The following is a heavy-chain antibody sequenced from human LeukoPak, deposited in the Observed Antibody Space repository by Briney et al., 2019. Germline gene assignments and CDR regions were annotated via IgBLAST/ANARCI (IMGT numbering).Heavy chain of an antibody. CDR3: ARSDWFDP. CDR2: INSDESTT. CDR1: GFTLSGHW. Sequence: GGSLGLSCVASGFTLSGHWMHWVRQAPGKGLVWVSRINSDESTTVYADSVKGRFTISIDNAKNTLYLQMNSLTAEDTAVYYCARSDWFDPWGQGTLVTVSS. J-gene: IGHJ5*02. V-gene: IGHV3-74*01.